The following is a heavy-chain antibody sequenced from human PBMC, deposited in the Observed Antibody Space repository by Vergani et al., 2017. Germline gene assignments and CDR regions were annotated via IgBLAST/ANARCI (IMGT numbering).Heavy chain of an antibody. CDR1: GGTFSSYA. V-gene: IGHV1-69*04. CDR3: ARDFYGSGSYYKGYYYYGMDV. D-gene: IGHD3-10*01. J-gene: IGHJ6*02. CDR2: IIPILGIA. Sequence: QVQLVQSGAEVKKPGSSVKVSCKASGGTFSSYAISWVRQAPGQGLEWMGRIIPILGIANYAQKFQGRVTITADKSTSTAYMELSSLRSEDTAVYYCARDFYGSGSYYKGYYYYGMDVWGQG.